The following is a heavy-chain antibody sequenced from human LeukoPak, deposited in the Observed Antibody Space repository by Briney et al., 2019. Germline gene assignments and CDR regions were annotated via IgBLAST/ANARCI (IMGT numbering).Heavy chain of an antibody. V-gene: IGHV4-34*01. CDR1: DESFSGYY. CDR3: ARGGVLKSVDY. D-gene: IGHD3-16*01. J-gene: IGHJ4*02. CDR2: VNHRGST. Sequence: SETLSLTCAVYDESFSGYYWSWIRQPPGKGLEWLGEVNHRGSTNYKLSLKSRLIISVDTSRKEISLKLTSVTAADTANYCARGGVLKSVDYWGQGTLVTVSS.